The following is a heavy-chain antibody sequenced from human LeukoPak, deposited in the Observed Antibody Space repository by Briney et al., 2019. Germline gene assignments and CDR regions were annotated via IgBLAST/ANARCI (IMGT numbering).Heavy chain of an antibody. D-gene: IGHD6-13*01. CDR2: INPNSGGT. CDR3: ARPYSSSED. Sequence: ASVKVSCKASGYTFTSYGIGWVRQAPGQGLEWMGRINPNSGGTNYAQKFQGRVTMTRDTSISTAYMELSRLRSDDTAVYYCARPYSSSEDWGQGTLVTVSS. J-gene: IGHJ4*02. V-gene: IGHV1-2*06. CDR1: GYTFTSYG.